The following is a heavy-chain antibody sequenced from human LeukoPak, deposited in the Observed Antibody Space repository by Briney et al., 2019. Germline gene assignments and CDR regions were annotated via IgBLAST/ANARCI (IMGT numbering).Heavy chain of an antibody. Sequence: ASVKVSCKASGYSFTGYYLHWVRQAPGQGLEWMGWINPNSGGTNYAQKFQGRVTMTRDTSISTAYMELSGLRSDDTAEYYCARGVGATQSRYWGQGTLVTVSS. CDR2: INPNSGGT. CDR1: GYSFTGYY. CDR3: ARGVGATQSRY. V-gene: IGHV1-2*02. J-gene: IGHJ4*02. D-gene: IGHD1-26*01.